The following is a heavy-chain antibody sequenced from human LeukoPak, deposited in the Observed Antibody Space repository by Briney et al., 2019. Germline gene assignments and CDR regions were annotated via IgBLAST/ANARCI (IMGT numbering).Heavy chain of an antibody. CDR2: ISGSGGST. D-gene: IGHD5-18*01. J-gene: IGHJ4*02. Sequence: GGSLRLSCAASGFTFSSYSMNWVRQAPGKGLEWVSAISGSGGSTYYADSVKGRFTISRDNSKNTLYLQMNSLRAEDTAVYYCAKDPSRGYSYGLTSDYWGQGTLVTVSS. CDR1: GFTFSSYS. V-gene: IGHV3-23*01. CDR3: AKDPSRGYSYGLTSDY.